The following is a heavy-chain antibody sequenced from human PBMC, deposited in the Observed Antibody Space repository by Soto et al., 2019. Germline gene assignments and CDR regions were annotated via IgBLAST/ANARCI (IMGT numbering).Heavy chain of an antibody. Sequence: SVNVSCNASGYTFTRFGISWGRQAPEPLREWMGWIGTFNGATNSAQKLQGRVTVTTDTSTSTAYMELRSLRSDDTAVYYCARLVSNWFDPRGQGTLVTVSS. J-gene: IGHJ5*02. V-gene: IGHV1-18*01. D-gene: IGHD1-20*01. CDR3: ARLVSNWFDP. CDR1: GYTFTRFG. CDR2: IGTFNGAT.